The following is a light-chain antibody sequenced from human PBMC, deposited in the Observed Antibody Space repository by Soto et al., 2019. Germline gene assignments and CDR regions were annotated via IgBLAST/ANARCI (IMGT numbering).Light chain of an antibody. Sequence: EIVLTQSPAPLSLSPGERATLSCRASQSVTTSLAWYQQKPGQAPRLLIYDASKRATGIPARFSGSGSGTDFTLTISSLEPEDVSVYYCHQYGTAPLTFGPGTKVDIK. CDR3: HQYGTAPLT. CDR1: QSVTTS. J-gene: IGKJ3*01. V-gene: IGKV3-11*01. CDR2: DAS.